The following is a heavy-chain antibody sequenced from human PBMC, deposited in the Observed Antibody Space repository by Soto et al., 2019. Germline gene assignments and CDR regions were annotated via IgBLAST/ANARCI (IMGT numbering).Heavy chain of an antibody. CDR2: ISGSGGST. Sequence: GGSLRLSCVASGFTFSNYAMTWVRQAPGKGLEWVSHISGSGGSTYYVDSVKGRFTISRDNSRNTLFLQMNSLSAEDTAAYFCAKDFGDAEYVFDHWGPGILVTVSS. D-gene: IGHD3-10*01. V-gene: IGHV3-23*01. CDR1: GFTFSNYA. CDR3: AKDFGDAEYVFDH. J-gene: IGHJ4*02.